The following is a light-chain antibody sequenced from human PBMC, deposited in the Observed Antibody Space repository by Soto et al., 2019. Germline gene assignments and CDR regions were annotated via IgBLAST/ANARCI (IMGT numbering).Light chain of an antibody. CDR3: QQYAASPLT. CDR2: GAS. V-gene: IGKV3-20*01. J-gene: IGKJ1*01. Sequence: EVVLTQSPGTMSLSPRESATLSCRASQSVSNNYLAWYQHKPGQAPRLLIYGASNRAPGIPDRFSGSGSGPDFTLTISRLEPEDFAVYNCQQYAASPLTFGQGTLVEVK. CDR1: QSVSNNY.